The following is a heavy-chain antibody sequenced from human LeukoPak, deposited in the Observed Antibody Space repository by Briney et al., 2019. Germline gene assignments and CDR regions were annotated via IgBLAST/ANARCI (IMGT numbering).Heavy chain of an antibody. CDR3: ARGLEDIVVVPAALDY. V-gene: IGHV1-2*07. CDR1: GYTFTGYY. Sequence: ASVKVSCKASGYTFTGYYMHWVRQAPGQGLEWMGWINPNSGGTNYAHKFQGRVTMTRDTSISTAYMELSRLRSDDTAVYYCARGLEDIVVVPAALDYWGQGTLVTVSS. CDR2: INPNSGGT. D-gene: IGHD2-2*01. J-gene: IGHJ4*02.